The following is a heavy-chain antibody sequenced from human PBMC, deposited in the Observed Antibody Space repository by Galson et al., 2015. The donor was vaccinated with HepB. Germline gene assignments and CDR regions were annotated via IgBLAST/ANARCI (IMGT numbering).Heavy chain of an antibody. CDR1: GFTFSNAW. V-gene: IGHV3-15*01. CDR2: IKSKTDGGTT. D-gene: IGHD3-3*01. J-gene: IGHJ3*02. CDR3: TTADFGVVITPDDAFDI. Sequence: SLRLSCAASGFTFSNAWMSWVRQAPGKGLEWVGRIKSKTDGGTTDYAAPVKGRFTISRDDSKNTLYLQMNSLKTEDTAVYYCTTADFGVVITPDDAFDIWGQGTMVTVSS.